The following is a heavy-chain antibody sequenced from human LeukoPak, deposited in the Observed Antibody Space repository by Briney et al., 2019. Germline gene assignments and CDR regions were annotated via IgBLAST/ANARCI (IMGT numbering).Heavy chain of an antibody. D-gene: IGHD2-8*01. CDR2: INHSGST. J-gene: IGHJ3*02. Sequence: PSETLSLTCAVYGGSFSGYYWSWIRQPPGKGLEWIGEINHSGSTNYNPSLKSRVTISVDTSKNQFSLKLSSVTAADTAVYYCAREKRVYYLRALDIWGQGTMVTVSS. CDR3: AREKRVYYLRALDI. CDR1: GGSFSGYY. V-gene: IGHV4-34*01.